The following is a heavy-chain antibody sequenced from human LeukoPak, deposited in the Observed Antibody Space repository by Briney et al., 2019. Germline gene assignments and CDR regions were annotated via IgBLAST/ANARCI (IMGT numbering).Heavy chain of an antibody. Sequence: GRSLRLSCAASGFTFSTFSKHWVRQAPGKGLEWVAVILYDGSTQYYADSVRGRFTASRDNSKDTLYLQMNSLRVEDTAVYYCARVDCRSTSCSPFDYWGQGTLVTVSS. V-gene: IGHV3-30*04. CDR3: ARVDCRSTSCSPFDY. CDR1: GFTFSTFS. CDR2: ILYDGSTQ. D-gene: IGHD2-2*01. J-gene: IGHJ4*02.